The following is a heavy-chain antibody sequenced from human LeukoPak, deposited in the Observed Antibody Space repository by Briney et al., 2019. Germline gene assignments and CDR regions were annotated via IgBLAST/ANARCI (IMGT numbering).Heavy chain of an antibody. CDR1: GYTFTSYG. J-gene: IGHJ6*03. CDR2: ISAYNGNT. D-gene: IGHD3-10*01. Sequence: ASVKVSCEASGYTFTSYGISWVRQAPGQGLEWMGWISAYNGNTNYAQKLQGRVTMTTDTSTSTAYMELRSLRSDDTAVYYCAREMRGSGSYHYYYYYYMDVWGKGTTVTVSS. CDR3: AREMRGSGSYHYYYYYYMDV. V-gene: IGHV1-18*01.